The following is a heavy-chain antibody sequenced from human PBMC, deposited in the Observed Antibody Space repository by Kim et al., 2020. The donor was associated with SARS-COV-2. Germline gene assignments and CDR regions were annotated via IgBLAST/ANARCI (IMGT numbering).Heavy chain of an antibody. Sequence: GGSLRLSCAASGYTFNSYSISWVRQAPGKGLEWISYITSSSSTIYYADSVKGRFTISRDNAKSSLFLQMDSLRDEDTAVYYCARDKSTGVRGFYFDPWGQGTLVTVSS. V-gene: IGHV3-48*02. J-gene: IGHJ5*02. D-gene: IGHD3-10*01. CDR3: ARDKSTGVRGFYFDP. CDR1: GYTFNSYS. CDR2: ITSSSSTI.